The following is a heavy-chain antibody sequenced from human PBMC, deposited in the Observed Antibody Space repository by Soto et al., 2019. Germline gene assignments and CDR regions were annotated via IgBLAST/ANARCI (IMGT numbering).Heavy chain of an antibody. CDR2: ISYDGSNK. D-gene: IGHD4-4*01. CDR1: GFTFSSYA. CDR3: ARGTVSSSYYYYYGLDV. V-gene: IGHV3-30-3*01. Sequence: QVQLVESGGGVVQPGRSLRLSCAASGFTFSSYAMHWVRQAPGKGLEWVAVISYDGSNKYYADSVKGRFTISRDNSKNTRYLQMNSLRAEDTAVYYCARGTVSSSYYYYYGLDVWGQGTTVTVSS. J-gene: IGHJ6*02.